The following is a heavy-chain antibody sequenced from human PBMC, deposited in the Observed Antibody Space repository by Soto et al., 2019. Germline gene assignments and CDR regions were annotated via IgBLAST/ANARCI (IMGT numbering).Heavy chain of an antibody. J-gene: IGHJ4*02. V-gene: IGHV3-23*01. CDR2: ISGSGGST. CDR3: AKDRAYSSGWNPTHY. CDR1: GFTISSYA. Sequence: GGSLRLSCAASGFTISSYAMSWVRQAPGKGLEWVSAISGSGGSTYYADSVKGRFTISRDNSKNTLYLQMNSLRAEDTAVYYCAKDRAYSSGWNPTHYWGQGTLVTVSS. D-gene: IGHD6-19*01.